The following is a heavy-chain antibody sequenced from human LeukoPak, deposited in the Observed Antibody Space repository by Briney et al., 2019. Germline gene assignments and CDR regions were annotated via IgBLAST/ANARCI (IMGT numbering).Heavy chain of an antibody. CDR2: IIPIFGTA. J-gene: IGHJ6*03. CDR3: ARDPIAASGYYYYYMDV. D-gene: IGHD6-13*01. CDR1: GGTFSSYA. Sequence: SVTVSCKASGGTFSSYAISWVRQAPGQGLEWMGGIIPIFGTANYAQKFQGRVTITTDESTSTAYMELSSLRSEDTAVYYCARDPIAASGYYYYYMDVWGKGTTVTVSS. V-gene: IGHV1-69*05.